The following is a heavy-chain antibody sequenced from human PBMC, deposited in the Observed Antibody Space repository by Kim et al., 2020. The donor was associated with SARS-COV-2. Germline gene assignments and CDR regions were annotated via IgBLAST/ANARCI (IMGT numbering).Heavy chain of an antibody. V-gene: IGHV1-69*13. CDR1: GGTFSSYA. J-gene: IGHJ5*02. Sequence: SVKVSCKASGGTFSSYAISWVRQAPGQGLEWMGGIIPIFGTANYAQKFQGRVTITADESTSTAYMELSSLRSEDTAVYYCARVGYYDSSGYPNWFDPWGQGTLVTVSS. CDR3: ARVGYYDSSGYPNWFDP. CDR2: IIPIFGTA. D-gene: IGHD3-22*01.